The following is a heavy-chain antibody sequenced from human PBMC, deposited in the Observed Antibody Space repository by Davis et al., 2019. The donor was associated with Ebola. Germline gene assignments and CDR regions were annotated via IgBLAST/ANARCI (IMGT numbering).Heavy chain of an antibody. D-gene: IGHD1-26*01. CDR3: ATRRLSFEAIDY. CDR1: GGSISSNNYY. Sequence: MPGGSLRLSCTVSGGSISSNNYYWGWIRQPPGKGLEWIGSIYYRGTTYYTPSLKSRVTISVDTSKNQFSLKVTSVSAADTAVYYCATRRLSFEAIDYWGQGTLVTVSS. J-gene: IGHJ4*02. V-gene: IGHV4-39*01. CDR2: IYYRGTT.